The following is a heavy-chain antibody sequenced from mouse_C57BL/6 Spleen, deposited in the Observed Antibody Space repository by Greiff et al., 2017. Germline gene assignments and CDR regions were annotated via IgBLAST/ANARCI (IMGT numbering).Heavy chain of an antibody. Sequence: EVQLKESGPELVKPGASVKMSCKASGYTFTDYNMHWVKQSHGKSLEWIGYINPNNGGTSYNQKFKGKATLTVNKSSSTAYMELRSLTSEDSAVYYCASYFYYAMDYWGQGTSVTVSS. CDR3: ASYFYYAMDY. CDR1: GYTFTDYN. CDR2: INPNNGGT. D-gene: IGHD2-1*01. J-gene: IGHJ4*01. V-gene: IGHV1-22*01.